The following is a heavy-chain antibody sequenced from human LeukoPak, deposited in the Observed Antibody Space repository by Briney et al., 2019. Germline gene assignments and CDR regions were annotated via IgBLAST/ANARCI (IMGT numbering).Heavy chain of an antibody. V-gene: IGHV1-69*04. J-gene: IGHJ4*02. CDR1: GGTFSSYA. CDR3: ARDRTTVTGDY. D-gene: IGHD4-17*01. CDR2: IIPILGIA. Sequence: SVKVSSKASGGTFSSYAISWVRQAPGQGLEWMGRIIPILGIANYAQKFQGRVTITADKSTSTAYMELSSLRSEDTAVYYCARDRTTVTGDYWGQGTLVTVSS.